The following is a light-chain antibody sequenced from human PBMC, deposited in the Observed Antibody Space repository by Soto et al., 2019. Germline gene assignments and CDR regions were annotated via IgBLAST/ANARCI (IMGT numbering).Light chain of an antibody. J-gene: IGKJ1*01. CDR1: QSISSW. CDR3: QQYSTYPWT. Sequence: DIQMSQSPSTLSASVGDRVTITGRASQSISSWLAWYQQKPGKAPKVLIFDASSLESGVPSRFSGSGSATEFTLTISSLQPDDFATYYCQQYSTYPWTFGQGTKV. CDR2: DAS. V-gene: IGKV1-5*01.